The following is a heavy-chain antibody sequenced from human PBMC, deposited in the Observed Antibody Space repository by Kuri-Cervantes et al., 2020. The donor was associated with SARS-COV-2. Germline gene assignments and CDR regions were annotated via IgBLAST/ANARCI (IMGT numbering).Heavy chain of an antibody. Sequence: ASVKVSCKASGYTFTSYGISWVRQAPGQGLEWMGWISAYNGNTNYAQKLQGRVTMTRNTSISTAYMELSSLRSEDTAVYYCARGRARYSSGWLRPDILYYYMDVWGKGTTVTVSS. D-gene: IGHD6-19*01. CDR2: ISAYNGNT. CDR1: GYTFTSYG. CDR3: ARGRARYSSGWLRPDILYYYMDV. V-gene: IGHV1-18*01. J-gene: IGHJ6*03.